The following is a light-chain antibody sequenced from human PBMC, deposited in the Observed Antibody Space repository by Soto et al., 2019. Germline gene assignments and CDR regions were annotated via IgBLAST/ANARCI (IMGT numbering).Light chain of an antibody. CDR2: DAS. V-gene: IGKV3-11*01. CDR1: QSVSRS. CDR3: QQYGGSLT. J-gene: IGKJ4*01. Sequence: EIVLTQSPASLSLSPGDRAALSCRASQSVSRSLTWYQQKPDQAPRLLIYDASTRATGIPPRFSGSGSGTDFTLTISRLEPEDFALYYCQQYGGSLTFGGGTKVDI.